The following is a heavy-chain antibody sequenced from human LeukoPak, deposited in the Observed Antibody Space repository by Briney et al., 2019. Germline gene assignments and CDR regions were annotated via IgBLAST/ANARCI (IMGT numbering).Heavy chain of an antibody. Sequence: GRSLRLSCAASGFTFSSYGTHWVRQAPGKGLEWVAVIWYDGSNKYYADSVKGRFTISRDNSKNTLYLQMNSLRAEDTAVYYCARDRHCSSTSCYTYFDYWGQGTLVTVSS. CDR3: ARDRHCSSTSCYTYFDY. V-gene: IGHV3-33*01. J-gene: IGHJ4*02. CDR1: GFTFSSYG. D-gene: IGHD2-2*02. CDR2: IWYDGSNK.